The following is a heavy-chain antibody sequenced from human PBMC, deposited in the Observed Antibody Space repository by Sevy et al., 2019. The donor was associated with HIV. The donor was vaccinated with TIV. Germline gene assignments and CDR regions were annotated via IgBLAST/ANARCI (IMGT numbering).Heavy chain of an antibody. CDR3: ARAPPVRSGDDSLNWFDP. J-gene: IGHJ5*02. D-gene: IGHD5-12*01. CDR1: GGSISAYY. Sequence: SETLSLTCTVFGGSISAYYWSWIRQPPGKGLEYIGYIYYTGSTNYNPSLKSRVTISVDTSKNQFSLRRTSVTAADTAIYYCARAPPVRSGDDSLNWFDPWGQGTLVTVSS. CDR2: IYYTGST. V-gene: IGHV4-59*01.